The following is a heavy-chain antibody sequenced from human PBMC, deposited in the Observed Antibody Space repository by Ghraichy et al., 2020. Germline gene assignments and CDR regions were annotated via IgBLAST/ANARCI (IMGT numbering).Heavy chain of an antibody. CDR1: GFSLSTSGMR. J-gene: IGHJ3*02. CDR3: ARMKGYCTNGVCSTAFDI. Sequence: SGPTLVKPTQTLTLTCTFSGFSLSTSGMRVSWIRQPPGKALEWLARIDWDDDKFYSTSLKTRLTISKDTSKNQVVLTMTNMDPVDTATYYCARMKGYCTNGVCSTAFDIWGQGTMVTVSS. CDR2: IDWDDDK. V-gene: IGHV2-70*04. D-gene: IGHD2-8*01.